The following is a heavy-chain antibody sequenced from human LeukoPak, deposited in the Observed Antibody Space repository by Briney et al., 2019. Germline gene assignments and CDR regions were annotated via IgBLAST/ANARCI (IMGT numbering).Heavy chain of an antibody. Sequence: GGSLRLSCAASGFTFSNYNMNWVRQAPGKGLEWVSHISSSSSDIYYGDSVKGRFTISRDNAKNSLYLQMNSLRDEDTAVYYCVRDYYDSSGSIEHDYWGQGTLVTVSS. CDR1: GFTFSNYN. CDR2: ISSSSSDI. CDR3: VRDYYDSSGSIEHDY. V-gene: IGHV3-21*05. D-gene: IGHD3-22*01. J-gene: IGHJ4*02.